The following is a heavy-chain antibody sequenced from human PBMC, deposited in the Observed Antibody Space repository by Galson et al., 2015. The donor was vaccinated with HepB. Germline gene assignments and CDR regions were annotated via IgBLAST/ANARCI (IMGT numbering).Heavy chain of an antibody. J-gene: IGHJ4*02. CDR3: ARTVVVVAATRILGNYFDY. Sequence: SVKVSCKASGGTFSSYAISWVRQAPGQGLEWMGGIIPIFGTANYAQKFQGRVTITADESTSTAYMELSSLRSEDTAVYYCARTVVVVAATRILGNYFDYWGQGTLVTVSS. D-gene: IGHD2-15*01. CDR2: IIPIFGTA. CDR1: GGTFSSYA. V-gene: IGHV1-69*13.